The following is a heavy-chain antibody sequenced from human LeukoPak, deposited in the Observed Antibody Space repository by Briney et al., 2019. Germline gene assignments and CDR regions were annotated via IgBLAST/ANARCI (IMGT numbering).Heavy chain of an antibody. CDR3: AKDRGLFASFDY. CDR2: IKQDGSEK. CDR1: GFTFSSYW. Sequence: AGGSLRLSCAASGFTFSSYWMSWVRQAPGKGLEWVANIKQDGSEKYYVDSVKGRFTISRDNAKNSLYLQMNSLRAEDTALYYCAKDRGLFASFDYWGQGTLVTVSS. J-gene: IGHJ4*02. V-gene: IGHV3-7*03.